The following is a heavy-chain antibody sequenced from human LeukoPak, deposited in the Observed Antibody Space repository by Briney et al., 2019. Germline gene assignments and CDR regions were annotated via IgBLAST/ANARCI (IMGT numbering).Heavy chain of an antibody. V-gene: IGHV4-31*03. CDR2: IYYSGST. D-gene: IGHD3-22*01. J-gene: IGHJ4*02. CDR1: GGSISSGGYY. CDR3: ARQDYYDSSGYYIFDY. Sequence: SETLSLTCTVSGGSISSGGYYWSWIRQHPGKGLEWIGYIYYSGSTYYNPSLKSRVTISVDTSKNQFSLKLSSVTAADTAVYYCARQDYYDSSGYYIFDYWGQGTLVTVSS.